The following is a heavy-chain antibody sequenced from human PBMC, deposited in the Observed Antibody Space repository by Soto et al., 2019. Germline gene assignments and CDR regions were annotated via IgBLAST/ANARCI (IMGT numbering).Heavy chain of an antibody. CDR1: GYTFTSYD. CDR3: ARGLGYSYGYDYYYMDV. CDR2: MNPNSGNT. Sequence: ASVKVSCKASGYTFTSYDINWVRQATGQGLEWKGWMNPNSGNTGYAQKFQGRVTMTRNTSISTAYMELSSLRSEDTAVYYCARGLGYSYGYDYYYMDVWGKGTTVTVSS. J-gene: IGHJ6*03. D-gene: IGHD5-18*01. V-gene: IGHV1-8*01.